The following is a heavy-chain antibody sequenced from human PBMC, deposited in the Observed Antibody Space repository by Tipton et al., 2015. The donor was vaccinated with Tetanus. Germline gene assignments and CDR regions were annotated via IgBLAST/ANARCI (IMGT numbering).Heavy chain of an antibody. J-gene: IGHJ5*02. CDR2: IFYNGST. Sequence: LRLSCSVSGASVTSGYYYWSWIRQPPGKGLEWIGFIFYNGSTYFNPSLKSRVAISVDTSKIQFSLRLASVTAADTAVYYCARARSASTGLEKGFDPWGRGTLVTVSS. CDR1: GASVTSGYYY. D-gene: IGHD3-9*01. CDR3: ARARSASTGLEKGFDP. V-gene: IGHV4-61*01.